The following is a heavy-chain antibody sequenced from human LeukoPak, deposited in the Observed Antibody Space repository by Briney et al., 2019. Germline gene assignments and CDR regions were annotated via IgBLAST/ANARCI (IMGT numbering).Heavy chain of an antibody. CDR3: VRDRAAAGDY. CDR1: GFTFSSYG. Sequence: GGSLRLSCAASGFTFSSYGMHWVRQAPGKGLEWVAVISYDGSNKYYADSVKGRFTISRDNSKNTLYLQMNSLRAEDTAVYYCVRDRAAAGDYWGQGTLVTVSS. J-gene: IGHJ4*02. CDR2: ISYDGSNK. D-gene: IGHD6-13*01. V-gene: IGHV3-30*03.